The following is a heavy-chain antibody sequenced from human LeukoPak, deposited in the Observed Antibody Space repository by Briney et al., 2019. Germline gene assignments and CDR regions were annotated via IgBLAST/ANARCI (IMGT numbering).Heavy chain of an antibody. V-gene: IGHV3-74*01. CDR3: ARDFGGSVDY. CDR1: GFTLSSYW. D-gene: IGHD3-10*01. J-gene: IGHJ4*02. CDR2: INSDGSRT. Sequence: PGGSLRLSCAVSGFTLSSYWMHWVRQAPGKGLVWVSRINSDGSRTSYADSVKGRFTISRDNAKNTLYLQMSSLRAEDTAVYYCARDFGGSVDYWGQGTLVTVSS.